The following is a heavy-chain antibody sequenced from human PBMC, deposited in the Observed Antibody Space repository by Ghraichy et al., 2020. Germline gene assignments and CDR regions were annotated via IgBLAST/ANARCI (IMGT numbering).Heavy chain of an antibody. CDR2: IKSNVDGGTI. CDR1: GCTFSNTW. Sequence: GESLNISCAASGCTFSNTWMNWVRRTPGKGLEWVGRIKSNVDGGTIDYSAPVKGRFTISRDDSKNTLYLQMNSLKTEDTAVYYCTTVKPMTPWGLGTLVTVSS. CDR3: TTVKPMTP. D-gene: IGHD3-22*01. J-gene: IGHJ5*02. V-gene: IGHV3-15*01.